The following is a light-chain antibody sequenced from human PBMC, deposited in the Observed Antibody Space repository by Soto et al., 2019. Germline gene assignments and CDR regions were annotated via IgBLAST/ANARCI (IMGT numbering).Light chain of an antibody. CDR2: EVS. V-gene: IGLV2-14*01. CDR1: SSDGGGYNY. Sequence: QSALTQPASVSGSPGQSITISCTGTSSDGGGYNYVSWYQHHPGKLPKLMIYEVSNRPLGISNRLSGSKSGTTASLTISGLQSGDEADYYCSSYTTTYTQVFGGGTKLTVL. J-gene: IGLJ2*01. CDR3: SSYTTTYTQV.